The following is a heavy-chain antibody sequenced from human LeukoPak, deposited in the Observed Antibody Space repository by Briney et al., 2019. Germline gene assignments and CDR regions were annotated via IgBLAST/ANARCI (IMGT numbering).Heavy chain of an antibody. D-gene: IGHD1-26*01. CDR3: ARERIVAASQVFDY. CDR2: IYWDDDA. J-gene: IGHJ4*02. Sequence: SGPTLVKPTQTLTLTCTFSGFSLNTRDLGVGWIRQPPGKAPEWLAVIYWDDDARYRPSLKTRLTITKDTSKNQVVLTMTDTAPVDTATFYCARERIVAASQVFDYWGQGTPVSVSS. CDR1: GFSLNTRDLG. V-gene: IGHV2-5*02.